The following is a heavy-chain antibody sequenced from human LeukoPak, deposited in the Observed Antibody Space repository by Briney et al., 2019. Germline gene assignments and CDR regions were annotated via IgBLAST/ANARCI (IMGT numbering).Heavy chain of an antibody. Sequence: PSETLSLTCTVSDYSISSGYGYYWGWIRQPPGKGLEWIGNIYHSGITYYNHFNSSLKSRVTISVDTSKNQFSLKLSSVTAADTAVYYCARDRGTWNDDGFDYWGQGTLVTVSS. CDR3: ARDRGTWNDDGFDY. D-gene: IGHD1-1*01. J-gene: IGHJ4*02. CDR1: DYSISSGYGYY. CDR2: IYHSGIT. V-gene: IGHV4-38-2*02.